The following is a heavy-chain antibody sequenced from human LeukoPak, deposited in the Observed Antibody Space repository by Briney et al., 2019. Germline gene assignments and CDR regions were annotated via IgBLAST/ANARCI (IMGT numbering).Heavy chain of an antibody. D-gene: IGHD4-17*01. CDR2: MFPDGRT. Sequence: GGSLRLSCLVSGLTVNDNYMSWVRQAPGKGLQCVSVMFPDGRTFYGDSVRGRFTISRDLARNTLLLQMHSLRADDTAVHYCARTNPVYGDYDYWGQGTLVTVSS. V-gene: IGHV3-53*01. CDR1: GLTVNDNY. CDR3: ARTNPVYGDYDY. J-gene: IGHJ4*02.